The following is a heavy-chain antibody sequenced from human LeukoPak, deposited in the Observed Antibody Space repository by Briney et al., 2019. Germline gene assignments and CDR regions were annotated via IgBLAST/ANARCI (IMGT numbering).Heavy chain of an antibody. CDR3: ASDNIYSSGWFGY. CDR2: ISSSSSTI. J-gene: IGHJ5*01. CDR1: GFTFSSYS. D-gene: IGHD6-19*01. V-gene: IGHV3-48*01. Sequence: PGGSLRLSCAASGFTFSSYSMNWVRQAPGKGLEWVSYISSSSSTIYYADSVKGRFTISRDNAKNSLYLQMNSLRAEDTAVYYCASDNIYSSGWFGYWGQGTLVTVS.